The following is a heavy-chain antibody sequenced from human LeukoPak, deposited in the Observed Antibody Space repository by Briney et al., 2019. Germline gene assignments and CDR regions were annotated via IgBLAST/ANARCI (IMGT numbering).Heavy chain of an antibody. CDR2: ISSDESIT. Sequence: GGSLRLSCAASGFTFSNYWMHWVRQAPGKGLVWVSRISSDESITSYADSVKGRFTISRDNAKNTLFLQMNGLRAEDTAVYYCARDLGNSGYDWWGQGTLVTVSS. D-gene: IGHD5-12*01. V-gene: IGHV3-74*01. J-gene: IGHJ4*02. CDR1: GFTFSNYW. CDR3: ARDLGNSGYDW.